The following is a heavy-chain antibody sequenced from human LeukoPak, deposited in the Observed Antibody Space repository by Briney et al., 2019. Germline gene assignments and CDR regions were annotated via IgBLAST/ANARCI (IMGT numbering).Heavy chain of an antibody. D-gene: IGHD5-24*01. CDR3: ARGGRRDGLDY. Sequence: SETLSLTCTVSGGSISSSSYYWGWIRQPPGKGLEWIGSIYYSGSTYYNPSLKSRVTISVDTSKNQFSLKLSSVTAADTAVYYCARGGRRDGLDYWGQGTLVTVSS. V-gene: IGHV4-39*07. CDR2: IYYSGST. J-gene: IGHJ4*02. CDR1: GGSISSSSYY.